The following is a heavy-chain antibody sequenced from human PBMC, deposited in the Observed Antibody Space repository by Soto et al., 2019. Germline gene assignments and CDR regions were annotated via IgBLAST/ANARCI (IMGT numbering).Heavy chain of an antibody. V-gene: IGHV3-23*01. CDR3: AMVVDITILGMVITE. CDR2: ISGSGGST. J-gene: IGHJ4*02. Sequence: EVQLLESGGGLVQPGGSLRVSCAASGFTFSSYAMNWVRQAPGKGLEWVSVISGSGGSTYYADSVKGRFTISRDNSRNTRFLQMNRRRAEDTAPYYCAMVVDITILGMVITEWGQGTLVTVSS. CDR1: GFTFSSYA. D-gene: IGHD3-3*01.